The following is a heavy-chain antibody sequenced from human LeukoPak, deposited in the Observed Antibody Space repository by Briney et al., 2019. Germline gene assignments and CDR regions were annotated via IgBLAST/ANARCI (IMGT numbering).Heavy chain of an antibody. D-gene: IGHD3-10*01. CDR3: ARLRESPKYFIVY. Sequence: ASLKICYTCSGYSFTNDWIVWVRRMPGKGLERMGVIYCGDSETRYSPSFQGQVTISVDESSSTAYVLWRRLKASGTAMYFCARLRESPKYFIVYWGQGTLVTVSS. CDR1: GYSFTNDW. CDR2: IYCGDSET. J-gene: IGHJ4*02. V-gene: IGHV5-51*01.